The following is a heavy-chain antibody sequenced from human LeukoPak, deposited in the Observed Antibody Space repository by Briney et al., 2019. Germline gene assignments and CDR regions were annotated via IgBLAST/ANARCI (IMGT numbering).Heavy chain of an antibody. D-gene: IGHD2-15*01. CDR2: IYTSGST. Sequence: PSETLSLTCTVSGGSISSYYWSWVRQPAGKGLEWIGRIYTSGSTNYNPSLKSGGTMSVDTSKNQFSLKLSSVTAADTAVYYCARDHEGYCSGGSCYAPPKWFDPWGQGTLVTVSS. CDR1: GGSISSYY. CDR3: ARDHEGYCSGGSCYAPPKWFDP. J-gene: IGHJ5*02. V-gene: IGHV4-4*07.